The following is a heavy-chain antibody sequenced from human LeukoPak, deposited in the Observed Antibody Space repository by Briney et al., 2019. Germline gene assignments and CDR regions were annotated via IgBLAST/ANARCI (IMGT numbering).Heavy chain of an antibody. CDR1: RFKFSDHY. J-gene: IGHJ6*02. CDR2: SRNNYSIYTT. V-gene: IGHV3-72*01. Sequence: PGVPLTLSCAASRFKFSDHYIDWLPQAPGKGREGFGRSRNNYSIYTTEYAASVGERFTISRDVSESSLYLQMNSLRTEDTGVYYCGRIAINANNGIDIWGQGSTVTVSS. CDR3: GRIAINANNGIDI. D-gene: IGHD1/OR15-1a*01.